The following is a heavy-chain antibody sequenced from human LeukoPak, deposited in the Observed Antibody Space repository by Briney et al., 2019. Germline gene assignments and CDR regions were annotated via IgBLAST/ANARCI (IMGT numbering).Heavy chain of an antibody. J-gene: IGHJ4*02. V-gene: IGHV3-9*01. Sequence: GGSLRLSCAASGFTFDDYAMHWVRQAPGKGLEWVSGISWNSGSIGYADSVKGRFTISRDNAKNSLYLQMNSLRAEDTALYYCAKAAVYYYDSSGYPSFDYWGQGTLVTVSS. CDR2: ISWNSGSI. CDR1: GFTFDDYA. D-gene: IGHD3-22*01. CDR3: AKAAVYYYDSSGYPSFDY.